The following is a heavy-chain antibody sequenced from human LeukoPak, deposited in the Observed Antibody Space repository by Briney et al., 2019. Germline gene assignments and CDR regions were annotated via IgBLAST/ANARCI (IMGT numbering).Heavy chain of an antibody. CDR1: GGSFSGYY. D-gene: IGHD3-9*01. J-gene: IGHJ4*02. Sequence: SETLSLTCAVYGGSFSGYYWSWIRQPPGKGLEWIGEINHSGSTNYNPSLKSRVTISVDTSKNQFSLKLSSVTAADTAVYYCARGRVLRYFDGLLRDPDPPQGFDYWGQGTLVTVSS. CDR3: ARGRVLRYFDGLLRDPDPPQGFDY. V-gene: IGHV4-34*01. CDR2: INHSGST.